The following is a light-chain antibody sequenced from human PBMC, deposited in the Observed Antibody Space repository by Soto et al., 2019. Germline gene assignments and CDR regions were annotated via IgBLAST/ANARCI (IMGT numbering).Light chain of an antibody. Sequence: QSVLTQPPSVSAAAGQKVTISCSGGSANIGNNYVSWYQQHPGTAPKLLIYDNNKRPSGIPDRFSGSKSGTSATLGITGLQAGGDAGYYCGTWDSSLSVGVFGGGTKVTVL. CDR3: GTWDSSLSVGV. J-gene: IGLJ2*01. CDR2: DNN. V-gene: IGLV1-51*01. CDR1: SANIGNNY.